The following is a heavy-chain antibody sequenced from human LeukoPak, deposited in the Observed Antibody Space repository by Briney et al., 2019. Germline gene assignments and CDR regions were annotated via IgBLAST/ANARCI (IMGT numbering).Heavy chain of an antibody. CDR2: ISYDGSNK. CDR3: AKDLGCSSTSCPIRYHYYGMDV. CDR1: GFTFSSYG. D-gene: IGHD2-2*01. Sequence: GRSLRLSCAASGFTFSSYGMHWVRQAPGKGLEWVAVISYDGSNKYYADSVKGRFTISRDNSKNTLYPQMNSLRAEDTAVYYCAKDLGCSSTSCPIRYHYYGMDVWGQGTTVTVSS. V-gene: IGHV3-30*18. J-gene: IGHJ6*02.